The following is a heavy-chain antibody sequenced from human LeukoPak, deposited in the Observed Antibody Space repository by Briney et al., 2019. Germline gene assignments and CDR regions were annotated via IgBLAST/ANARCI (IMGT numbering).Heavy chain of an antibody. CDR2: ISSSSSYI. J-gene: IGHJ4*02. V-gene: IGHV3-21*01. CDR1: GFTFSSYS. CDR3: ARQSGSSKDY. Sequence: GGFLRLSCAASGFTFSSYSMDWVRQAPGKGLEWVSSISSSSSYIYYADSVKGRFTISRDNAKNSLYLQMNSLRAEDTAVYYCARQSGSSKDYWGQGTLVTVSS. D-gene: IGHD1-26*01.